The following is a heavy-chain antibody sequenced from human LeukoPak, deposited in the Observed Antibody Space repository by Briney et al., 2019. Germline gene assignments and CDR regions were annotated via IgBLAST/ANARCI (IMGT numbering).Heavy chain of an antibody. Sequence: GGSLRLSCAASGFTFSSYGMHWVRQAPGKGLEWVAVISYDGSNKYYADSVKGRFTISRDNSKNTLYLQMNSLRAEDTAVYYCAREYYDILTGPYAFDIWGQGTMVTVSS. CDR3: AREYYDILTGPYAFDI. CDR2: ISYDGSNK. J-gene: IGHJ3*02. CDR1: GFTFSSYG. V-gene: IGHV3-30*19. D-gene: IGHD3-9*01.